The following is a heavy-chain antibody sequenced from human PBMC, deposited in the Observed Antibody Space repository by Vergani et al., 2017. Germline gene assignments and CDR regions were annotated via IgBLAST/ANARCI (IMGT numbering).Heavy chain of an antibody. CDR1: GYTLTELS. J-gene: IGHJ5*02. V-gene: IGHV1-24*01. CDR3: ARDRSAVVVITTPWFDP. D-gene: IGHD3-22*01. CDR2: FDPEDGET. Sequence: QVQLVQSGAEVKKPGASVKVSCKVSGYTLTELSMHWVRQAPGKGLEWMGGFDPEDGETIYAQKFQGRVTMTRDTSISTAYMELSRLRSDDTAVYYGARDRSAVVVITTPWFDPWGQGTLVTVSS.